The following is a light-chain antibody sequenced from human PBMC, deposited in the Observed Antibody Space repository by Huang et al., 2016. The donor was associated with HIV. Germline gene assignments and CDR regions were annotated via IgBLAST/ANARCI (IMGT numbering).Light chain of an antibody. CDR3: QQYDDLPRT. V-gene: IGKV1-33*01. CDR2: DAS. CDR1: QYIKNY. J-gene: IGKJ3*01. Sequence: DIQMTQSPSSLSASVGDRVTITCQASQYIKNYLNWYQQKPGKAPKLLIYDASNLETGVPSRVSGSGSGTHFTFSISGLQPEDFATYFCQQYDDLPRTFGPGTKVDIK.